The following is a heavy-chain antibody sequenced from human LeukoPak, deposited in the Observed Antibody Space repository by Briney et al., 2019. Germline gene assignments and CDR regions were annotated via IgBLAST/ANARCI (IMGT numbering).Heavy chain of an antibody. J-gene: IGHJ4*02. CDR3: ASEGGWSEPIDY. Sequence: SETLSLTCAVYGGSFSGYYWSWIRQPPGKGLEWIGEINHSGSTNYNPSLKSRVTISVDTSKNQFSLKLSSVTAADTAVYYCASEGGWSEPIDYWGQGTLVTVSS. CDR2: INHSGST. D-gene: IGHD6-19*01. V-gene: IGHV4-34*01. CDR1: GGSFSGYY.